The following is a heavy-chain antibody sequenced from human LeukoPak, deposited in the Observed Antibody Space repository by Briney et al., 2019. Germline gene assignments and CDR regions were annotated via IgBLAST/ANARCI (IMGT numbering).Heavy chain of an antibody. V-gene: IGHV3-30*02. CDR2: IRDDGSNK. D-gene: IGHD1-26*01. J-gene: IGHJ4*02. CDR1: GFTFSSYG. Sequence: GGSLRLSCAASGFTFSSYGMHWVRQAPGKGLEWVAFIRDDGSNKYYADSVKGRFTISRDNSKNTLYLQMNSLRAEDTAVYYCAKDLRSGSYGYYFDYWGQGTLVTVSS. CDR3: AKDLRSGSYGYYFDY.